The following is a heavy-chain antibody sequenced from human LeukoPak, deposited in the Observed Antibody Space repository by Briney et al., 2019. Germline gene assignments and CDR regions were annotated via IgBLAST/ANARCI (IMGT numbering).Heavy chain of an antibody. CDR1: GFTFSSYA. CDR3: ASPSPHYYDSSGYYPCY. Sequence: GGSLRLSCAASGFTFSSYAMSWVRQAPGKGREWVSAISGSGGSTYYADSVKGRFTISRDNSKNTLYLQMNSLRAEDTAVYYCASPSPHYYDSSGYYPCYWGQGTLVTVSS. V-gene: IGHV3-23*01. J-gene: IGHJ4*02. D-gene: IGHD3-22*01. CDR2: ISGSGGST.